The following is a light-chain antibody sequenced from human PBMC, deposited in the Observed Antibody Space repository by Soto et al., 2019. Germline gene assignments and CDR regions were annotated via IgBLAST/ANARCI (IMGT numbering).Light chain of an antibody. CDR2: RAS. V-gene: IGKV3-20*01. J-gene: IGKJ1*01. Sequence: EIVLTQSPGTLSLSPGERATLSCRASQSVSSSYLAWYQQKPGQAPRLLIYRASSRATGIPDRFSGSGSGTDFTLTISRLEPEDFAVYYCQQYGSYWTFGQGTNVDIK. CDR3: QQYGSYWT. CDR1: QSVSSSY.